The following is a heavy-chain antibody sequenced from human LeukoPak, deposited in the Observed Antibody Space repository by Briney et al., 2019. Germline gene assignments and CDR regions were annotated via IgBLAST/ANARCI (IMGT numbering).Heavy chain of an antibody. V-gene: IGHV3-30*04. Sequence: GGSLRLSCAASGFTFSSYAMHWVRQAPGKGLEWVAVISYDGSNKYYADSVKGRFTISRDNSKNTLYLQMNSLRAEDTAVYYCARDMYNSSYQIDYWGQGTLVTVSS. CDR1: GFTFSSYA. J-gene: IGHJ4*02. CDR3: ARDMYNSSYQIDY. D-gene: IGHD6-13*01. CDR2: ISYDGSNK.